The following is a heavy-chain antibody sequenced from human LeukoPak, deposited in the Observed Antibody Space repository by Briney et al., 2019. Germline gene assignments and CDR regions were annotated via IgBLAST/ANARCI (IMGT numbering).Heavy chain of an antibody. CDR2: IYSGGST. V-gene: IGHV3-53*01. J-gene: IGHJ4*02. CDR3: ARNGYSSSWYSH. D-gene: IGHD6-13*01. Sequence: GGSLRLSCAASGFTVSSNYMSWVRQAPGKGLEWVSVIYSGGSTYYADSVKGRFTISRDNSKNTLYLQMDSLRAEDTAVYYCARNGYSSSWYSHWGQGTLVTVSS. CDR1: GFTVSSNY.